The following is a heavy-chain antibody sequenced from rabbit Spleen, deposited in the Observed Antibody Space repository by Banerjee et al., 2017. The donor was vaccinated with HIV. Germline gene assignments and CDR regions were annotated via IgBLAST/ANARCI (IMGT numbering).Heavy chain of an antibody. CDR2: IDIGSSGFT. CDR3: ARDTSSSFSSYGMDL. J-gene: IGHJ6*01. D-gene: IGHD1-1*01. V-gene: IGHV1S45*01. CDR1: GFSFSSGYD. Sequence: QEQLEESGGGLVKPEGSLTLTCKASGFSFSSGYDMCWVRQAPGKGLEWIACIDIGSSGFTYFATWAKGRFTCSKTSSTTVTLQMTRLTAADTATYFCARDTSSSFSSYGMDLWGPGTLVTVS.